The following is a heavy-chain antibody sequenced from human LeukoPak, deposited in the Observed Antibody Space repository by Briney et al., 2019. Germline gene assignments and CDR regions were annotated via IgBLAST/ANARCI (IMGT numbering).Heavy chain of an antibody. Sequence: SVKVSCKASGGTFSSYAISWVRQAPGQGLEWMGGSIPMFGTANYAQKFQGRVTITTDESTSTAYMELSSLRSEDTAVYYCARDLGSGFEGEYFQHWGQGTLVTVSS. J-gene: IGHJ1*01. CDR1: GGTFSSYA. CDR2: SIPMFGTA. CDR3: ARDLGSGFEGEYFQH. V-gene: IGHV1-69*05. D-gene: IGHD6-19*01.